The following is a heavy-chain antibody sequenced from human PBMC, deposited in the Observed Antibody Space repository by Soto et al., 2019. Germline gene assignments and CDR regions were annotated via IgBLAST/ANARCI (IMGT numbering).Heavy chain of an antibody. CDR1: GGSISSSNW. J-gene: IGHJ6*02. D-gene: IGHD1-26*01. Sequence: QVQLQESGPGLVKPSGTLSLTCAVSGGSISSSNWWSWVRQPPGKGLEWIGEIYHSGSTNYNPSLKSRVTIPVNKSKNQFSLKLSSVTAADTAVYYCARVSGSYYYGMDVWGQGTTVTVSS. CDR3: ARVSGSYYYGMDV. CDR2: IYHSGST. V-gene: IGHV4-4*02.